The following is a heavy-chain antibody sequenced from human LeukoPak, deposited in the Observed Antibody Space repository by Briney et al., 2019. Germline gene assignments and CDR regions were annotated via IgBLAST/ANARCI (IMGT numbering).Heavy chain of an antibody. J-gene: IGHJ3*02. Sequence: ASVKVSCKASGYTFTSYGISWVRQAPGQGLEWMGWISAYNGNTNYAQKLQGRVTMTTDTSTSIAYMELRSLRSDDTAVYYCARESGSSWYRDAFDIWGQGTMVTVSS. CDR2: ISAYNGNT. CDR3: ARESGSSWYRDAFDI. D-gene: IGHD6-13*01. CDR1: GYTFTSYG. V-gene: IGHV1-18*04.